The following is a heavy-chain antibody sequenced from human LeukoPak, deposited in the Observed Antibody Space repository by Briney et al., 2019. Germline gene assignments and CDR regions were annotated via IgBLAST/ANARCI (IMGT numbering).Heavy chain of an antibody. CDR1: GFTFSSYE. CDR3: ARLLYYDSSGYSY. Sequence: PGGSLRLSCAASGFTFSSYEMNWVRQAPGKGLEWVSYISSSGSDISYADSVKGRFTISRDNAKNSLHLQMNSLRAEDTAVYYCARLLYYDSSGYSYWGQGTLVTVSS. CDR2: ISSSGSDI. D-gene: IGHD3-22*01. V-gene: IGHV3-48*03. J-gene: IGHJ4*02.